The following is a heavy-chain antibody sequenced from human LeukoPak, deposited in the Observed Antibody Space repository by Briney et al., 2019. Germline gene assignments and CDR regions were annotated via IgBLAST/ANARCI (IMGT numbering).Heavy chain of an antibody. CDR3: ARWQGDSSNWGRTRGYGMDV. Sequence: PSETLSLTCSVSGGSIGSYYWNWLRQPPGKGLEWIGCIHYSGYISYNPSLESRVTISADTSKDQFSLKMSSVTAADTALYYCARWQGDSSNWGRTRGYGMDVWGQGITVIVSS. D-gene: IGHD6-13*01. J-gene: IGHJ6*02. V-gene: IGHV4-59*01. CDR1: GGSIGSYY. CDR2: IHYSGYI.